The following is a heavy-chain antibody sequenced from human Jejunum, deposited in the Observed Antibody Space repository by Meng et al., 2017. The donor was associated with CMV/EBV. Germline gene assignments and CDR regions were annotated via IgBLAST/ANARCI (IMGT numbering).Heavy chain of an antibody. D-gene: IGHD3-10*01. V-gene: IGHV3-66*02. J-gene: IGHJ6*02. CDR1: FSVNRNF. CDR2: GYSAGMT. CDR3: AAEVAVRNYFSYGMDV. Sequence: FSVNRNFMTWVSQAPGKGLEWVAVGYSAGMTYYADSVKGRFTISRDNSKNTMFLQMNGLRLEDTAMYYCAAEVAVRNYFSYGMDVWGQGTTVTVSS.